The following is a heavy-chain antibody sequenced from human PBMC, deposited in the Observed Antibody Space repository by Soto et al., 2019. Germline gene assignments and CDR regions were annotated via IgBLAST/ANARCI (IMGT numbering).Heavy chain of an antibody. J-gene: IGHJ4*02. Sequence: EVQLLESGGGLVQPGGSLRLSCAASGFTFSSYAMSWFRQAPGKGLEWISFISGTSGNTYYADSVKGRVTLSRDDSKNTLYLQMNSLRAEDTAVYCCARVRVVITAIFDYWGQGTLVTVSS. CDR2: ISGTSGNT. CDR3: ARVRVVITAIFDY. V-gene: IGHV3-23*01. D-gene: IGHD2-21*02. CDR1: GFTFSSYA.